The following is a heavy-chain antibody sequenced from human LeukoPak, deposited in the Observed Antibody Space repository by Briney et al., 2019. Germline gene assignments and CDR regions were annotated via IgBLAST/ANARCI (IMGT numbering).Heavy chain of an antibody. Sequence: GGSLRLSCVASGFTFSNSWMHWVGQGPRKGLVWGADISNDGRNTTYEDYVKGRFIISRDNAKNTLYLQMSGLRAEDTSLYHCVIAGPISTWGRGTLVTVSS. CDR2: ISNDGRNT. V-gene: IGHV3-74*03. CDR1: GFTFSNSW. D-gene: IGHD3-3*02. J-gene: IGHJ5*02. CDR3: VIAGPIST.